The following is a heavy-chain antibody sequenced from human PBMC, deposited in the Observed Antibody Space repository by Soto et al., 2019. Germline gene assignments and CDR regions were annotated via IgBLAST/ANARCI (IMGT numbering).Heavy chain of an antibody. CDR3: ARRGDSLHFEY. J-gene: IGHJ4*02. D-gene: IGHD2-21*02. V-gene: IGHV4-39*01. CDR2: IYYSGST. Sequence: PSETLSLTCTVSGGSISSSSYYWGWIRQPPGKGLEWIGSIYYSGSTYYNPSLKSRVTISVDTSKNQFSLKLSSVTAADTAVYYCARRGDSLHFEYWGQGTLVTVS. CDR1: GGSISSSSYY.